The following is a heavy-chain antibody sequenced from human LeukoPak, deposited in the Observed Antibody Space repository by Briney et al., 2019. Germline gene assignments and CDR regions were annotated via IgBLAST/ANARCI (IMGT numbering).Heavy chain of an antibody. CDR1: GFTFATYA. D-gene: IGHD3-10*01. J-gene: IGHJ4*02. Sequence: GGSLRLSCAASGFTFATYAMNWVRQAPGKGLEWVSDIGASSGSIYYADSVKGRFIISRDNSKNTLYLQMNSLRAEDTAVYYCAKPWFGEIFNYFDYWGQGTLVTVSS. CDR2: IGASSGSI. V-gene: IGHV3-23*01. CDR3: AKPWFGEIFNYFDY.